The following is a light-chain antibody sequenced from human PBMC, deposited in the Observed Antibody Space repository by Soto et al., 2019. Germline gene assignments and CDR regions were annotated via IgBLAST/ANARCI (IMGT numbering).Light chain of an antibody. CDR2: KAS. Sequence: DIQMTQSPSTLSGSVGDRVTITCRASQTISSWLAWYQQKPGKAPKLLIYKASTLRSEVPSRFSGSGSGTEFTLTISSLQPDDYATDYCQHFTSYSEAFGQGTKVELK. V-gene: IGKV1-5*03. CDR3: QHFTSYSEA. J-gene: IGKJ1*01. CDR1: QTISSW.